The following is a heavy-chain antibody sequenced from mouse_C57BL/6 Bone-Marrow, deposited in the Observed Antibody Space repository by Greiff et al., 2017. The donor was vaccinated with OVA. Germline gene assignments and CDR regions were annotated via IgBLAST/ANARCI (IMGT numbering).Heavy chain of an antibody. Sequence: VQLQQSGPELVKPGASVKIPCKASGYTFTDYNMDWVKQSHGKSLEWIGDINPNNGGTNYNQKFKGKATLTVDTSSSTAYMELHSLTSEDTAVYYCARRGYNRAWFAYWGQGTLVTVSA. J-gene: IGHJ3*01. CDR2: INPNNGGT. CDR1: GYTFTDYN. CDR3: ARRGYNRAWFAY. D-gene: IGHD3-1*01. V-gene: IGHV1-18*01.